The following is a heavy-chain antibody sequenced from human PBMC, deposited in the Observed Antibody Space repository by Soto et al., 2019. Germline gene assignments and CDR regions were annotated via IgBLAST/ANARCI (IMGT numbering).Heavy chain of an antibody. D-gene: IGHD5-18*01. CDR2: INHSGST. Sequence: SETLSRACVVYGPAFSSYYWSWVRQPPGKGLEWTGEINHSGSTVYNPSLRSRVTVTVDTSKSQFSLHLASVTAADTAMYYCARGLGDTAMLRFDPWGQGIMVTVSS. J-gene: IGHJ5*02. CDR3: ARGLGDTAMLRFDP. CDR1: GPAFSSYY. V-gene: IGHV4-34*01.